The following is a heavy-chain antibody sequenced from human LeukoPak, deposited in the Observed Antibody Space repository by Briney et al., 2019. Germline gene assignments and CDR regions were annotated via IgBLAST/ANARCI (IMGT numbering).Heavy chain of an antibody. Sequence: SETLSLTCSVSGGSISSHGNYWSWIRQHPGKGLEWIGYIYYSGSTYYNPSLKSRVTISVDTSKNQFSLRLSSVTAADTAVYYCARGFVESSCSGVSCRYYFDYWGQGTLVTVSS. J-gene: IGHJ4*02. CDR2: IYYSGST. V-gene: IGHV4-31*03. CDR3: ARGFVESSCSGVSCRYYFDY. D-gene: IGHD2-15*01. CDR1: GGSISSHGNY.